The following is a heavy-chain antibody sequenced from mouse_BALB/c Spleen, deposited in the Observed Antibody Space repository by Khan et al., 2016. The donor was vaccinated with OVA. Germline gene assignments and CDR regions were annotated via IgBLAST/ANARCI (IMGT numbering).Heavy chain of an antibody. Sequence: QIQLVQSGPELKKPGETVKISCKASGYTFTNYGMNWVKQAPGKGLEWMGWINTYTGEPTYADDFKGRFAFSLETSVSTAYLQINNLKNEDTATYFCARKRPPLAYWGQGTLVTVSA. J-gene: IGHJ3*01. CDR2: INTYTGEP. V-gene: IGHV9-3-1*01. CDR3: ARKRPPLAY. CDR1: GYTFTNYG. D-gene: IGHD1-2*01.